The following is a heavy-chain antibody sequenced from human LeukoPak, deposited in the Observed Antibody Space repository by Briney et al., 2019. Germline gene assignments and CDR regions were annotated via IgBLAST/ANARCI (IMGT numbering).Heavy chain of an antibody. Sequence: ASVKVSCKASGYTFTGYYMHWVRQAPGQGLEWMGWINPNSGGTNYAQKFQGWVTMTRDTSISTAYMELSRLRSDDTAVYYCARRGIAVAGTGGDFDYWGQGTLVTVSS. CDR3: ARRGIAVAGTGGDFDY. V-gene: IGHV1-2*04. D-gene: IGHD6-19*01. CDR1: GYTFTGYY. CDR2: INPNSGGT. J-gene: IGHJ4*02.